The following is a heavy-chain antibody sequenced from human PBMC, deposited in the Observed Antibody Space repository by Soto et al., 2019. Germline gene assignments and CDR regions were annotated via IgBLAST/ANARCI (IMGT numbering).Heavy chain of an antibody. Sequence: ELQLVESGGGLVQPGGSLRLTCAASGLSFSDYHMDWVRQAPGKGLEWIGRARNDPSRRTTEHAASVGGRFTTSRDDSKKSLYLQMNSLKTEDTAMYYCASSPPGGIFHSWGQGTLVTVSS. CDR2: ARNDPSRRTT. D-gene: IGHD3-16*01. CDR3: ASSPPGGIFHS. J-gene: IGHJ4*02. V-gene: IGHV3-72*01. CDR1: GLSFSDYH.